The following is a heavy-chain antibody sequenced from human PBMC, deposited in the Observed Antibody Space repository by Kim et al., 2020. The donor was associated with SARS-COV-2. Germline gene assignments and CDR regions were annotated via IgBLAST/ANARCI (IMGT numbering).Heavy chain of an antibody. Sequence: ASVKVSCKASGYTFTSYGISWVRQAPGQGLEWMGLISAYNGNTNYAQKLQGRVTMTTDTSTSTAYMEMRSLRSDDTAVYYCARDLRDYIWGGYTYGMDVWGQGTTVTVSS. CDR2: ISAYNGNT. CDR3: ARDLRDYIWGGYTYGMDV. D-gene: IGHD3-16*01. J-gene: IGHJ6*02. CDR1: GYTFTSYG. V-gene: IGHV1-18*01.